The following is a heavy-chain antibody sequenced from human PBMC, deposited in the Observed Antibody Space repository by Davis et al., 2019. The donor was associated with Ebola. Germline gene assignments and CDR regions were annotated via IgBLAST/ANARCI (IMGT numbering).Heavy chain of an antibody. V-gene: IGHV3-33*01. Sequence: GGSLRLSCTASGFTFGDYAMSWVRQAPGKGLEWVAVIWYDGSNKYYADSVKGRFTISRDNSKNTLHLQMNSLRAEDTAVYYCARDWAAGTDRYYYYGMDVWGQGTTVTVSS. J-gene: IGHJ6*02. CDR3: ARDWAAGTDRYYYYGMDV. CDR1: GFTFGDYA. D-gene: IGHD6-13*01. CDR2: IWYDGSNK.